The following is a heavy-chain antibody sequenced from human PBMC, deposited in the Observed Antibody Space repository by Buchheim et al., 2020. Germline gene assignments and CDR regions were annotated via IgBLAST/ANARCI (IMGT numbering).Heavy chain of an antibody. CDR2: INTDNGDT. Sequence: QVQLVQSGAEVKKPGASVKVSCKASGYSFTNYGIHWVRQAPGQRLEWMGWINTDNGDTKYSQKFQGRVTFTRDTSASTGYMELSSLTSEDTASYYCARLRLWLLDYWGQGAL. D-gene: IGHD5-18*01. V-gene: IGHV1-3*04. CDR1: GYSFTNYG. J-gene: IGHJ4*02. CDR3: ARLRLWLLDY.